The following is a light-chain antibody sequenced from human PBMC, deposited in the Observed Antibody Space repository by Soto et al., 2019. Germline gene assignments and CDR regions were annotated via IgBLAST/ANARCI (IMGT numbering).Light chain of an antibody. CDR3: HQYDNWPPYT. J-gene: IGKJ2*01. V-gene: IGKV3-15*01. CDR2: GAS. Sequence: EIVMTQSPATLSVSPGERATLSCRASQSVSSNLVWYQQKPGQAPRLVIYGASTRATGIPARFSGSGSGTEFTLTISSLQSEDFAVYYCHQYDNWPPYTFGQGTKLEIK. CDR1: QSVSSN.